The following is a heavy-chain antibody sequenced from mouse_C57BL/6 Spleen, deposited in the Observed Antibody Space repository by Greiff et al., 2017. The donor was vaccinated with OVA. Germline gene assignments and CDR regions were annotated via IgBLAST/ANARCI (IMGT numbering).Heavy chain of an antibody. V-gene: IGHV1-18*01. Sequence: EVQLQQSGPELVKPGASVKIPCKASGYTFTDYNMDWVKQSHGKSLEWIGDINPNNGGTIYNQKFKGKATLTVDKSSSTAYMELRSLTSEDTAVYYCARRGFITTVVADWYFDVWGTGTTVTVSS. D-gene: IGHD1-1*01. CDR2: INPNNGGT. CDR3: ARRGFITTVVADWYFDV. J-gene: IGHJ1*03. CDR1: GYTFTDYN.